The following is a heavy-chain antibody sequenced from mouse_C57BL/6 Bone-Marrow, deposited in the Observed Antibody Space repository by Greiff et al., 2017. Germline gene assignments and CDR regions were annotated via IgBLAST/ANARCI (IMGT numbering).Heavy chain of an antibody. Sequence: EVQLVESGGGLVKPGGSLKLSCAASGFTFSDYGMHWVRQAPVKGLEWVAYISSGSSTIYYADTVKGRFTISRDNAKNTLFLQMTSLRSEDTAMYYCASAYAMDYGGQGTSVTVSA. CDR1: GFTFSDYG. CDR2: ISSGSSTI. J-gene: IGHJ4*01. CDR3: ASAYAMDY. V-gene: IGHV5-17*01.